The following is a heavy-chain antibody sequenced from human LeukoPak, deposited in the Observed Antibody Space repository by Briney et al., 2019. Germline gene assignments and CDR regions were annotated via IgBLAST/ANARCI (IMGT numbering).Heavy chain of an antibody. Sequence: PGGSLRLSCAASGFTFSSYAMSWVRQAPGKGLEWVSAISGSGGSTYYADSVKGRFTISRDNSKNTLYLQMNSLRAEDTAVYYCARTYYYGSGSYVGAFDIWGQGTMVTVSS. CDR2: ISGSGGST. CDR3: ARTYYYGSGSYVGAFDI. D-gene: IGHD3-10*01. V-gene: IGHV3-23*01. J-gene: IGHJ3*02. CDR1: GFTFSSYA.